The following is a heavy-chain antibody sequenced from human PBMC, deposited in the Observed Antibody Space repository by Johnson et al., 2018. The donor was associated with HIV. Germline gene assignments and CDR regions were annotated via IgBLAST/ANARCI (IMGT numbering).Heavy chain of an antibody. D-gene: IGHD1-26*01. Sequence: VQLVESGGGLVQPGGSLGLPCQPSESPFSTTWRHGFPQAQGRGRVWVSGFNSVGGSKGYATSVKGRFTIPRDNAKNTLYLQMNSLRAEDTAVYYCAKSSSGELLYAFDIWGQGTMVTVSS. V-gene: IGHV3-74*02. CDR1: ESPFSTTW. J-gene: IGHJ3*02. CDR2: FNSVGGSK. CDR3: AKSSSGELLYAFDI.